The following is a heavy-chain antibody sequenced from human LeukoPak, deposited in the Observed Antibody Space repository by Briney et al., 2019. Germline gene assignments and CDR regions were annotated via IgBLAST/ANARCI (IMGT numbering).Heavy chain of an antibody. J-gene: IGHJ4*02. CDR3: ARDPIDYDFWSGYYPRGIDY. CDR1: GFTFSSYS. Sequence: PGGSLRLSCAASGFTFSSYSMNWVRQAPGKGLEWVSSISSSSSYIYYADSVKGRFTISRDNAKNSLYLQMNSLRAEDTAVYYCARDPIDYDFWSGYYPRGIDYWGQGTLVTVSS. CDR2: ISSSSSYI. V-gene: IGHV3-21*01. D-gene: IGHD3-3*01.